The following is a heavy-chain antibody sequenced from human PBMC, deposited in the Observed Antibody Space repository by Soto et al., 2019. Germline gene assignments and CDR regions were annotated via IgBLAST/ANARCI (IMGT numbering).Heavy chain of an antibody. V-gene: IGHV4-39*01. D-gene: IGHD1-1*01. Sequence: SETLSLTCTVSGGSMSTSDYYWGWIRQTPGKRLEYIGNIDYRGTASYNPSLESRVTISTDTSKNQFSLKLTSVTAADTAVYYCARTKRGGGEAANLHYYFDYWGQGTLVTVS. CDR2: IDYRGTA. J-gene: IGHJ4*02. CDR3: ARTKRGGGEAANLHYYFDY. CDR1: GGSMSTSDYY.